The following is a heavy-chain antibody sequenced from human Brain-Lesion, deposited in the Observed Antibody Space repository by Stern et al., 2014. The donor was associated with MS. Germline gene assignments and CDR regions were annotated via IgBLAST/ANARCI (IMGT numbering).Heavy chain of an antibody. D-gene: IGHD3-10*01. V-gene: IGHV4-4*02. CDR3: ARDPRRGGLSGYYHGMDV. Sequence: VQLVESGPGLVKPSGTLSLTCAVSGASISNTQWWTWVRQSPGKGLEGIGEIYQSGSANYNPSLRSRVTISVYRSKNSFSLKLNSVTAADTAVYYCARDPRRGGLSGYYHGMDVWGQGTTVTVSS. J-gene: IGHJ6*02. CDR2: IYQSGSA. CDR1: GASISNTQW.